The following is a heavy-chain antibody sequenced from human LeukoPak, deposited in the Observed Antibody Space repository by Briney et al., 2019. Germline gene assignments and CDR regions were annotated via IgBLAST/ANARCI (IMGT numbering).Heavy chain of an antibody. V-gene: IGHV4-59*01. CDR2: IYYSGST. CDR1: GGSISSYY. CDR3: ARGEDGDLDY. J-gene: IGHJ4*02. Sequence: SETLPLTCTVSGGSISSYYWSWIRQPPGKGLEWIGYIYYSGSTNYNPSLKSRVTISVDTSKNQFSLKLSSVTAADTAVYYCARGEDGDLDYWGQGTLVTVSS. D-gene: IGHD4-17*01.